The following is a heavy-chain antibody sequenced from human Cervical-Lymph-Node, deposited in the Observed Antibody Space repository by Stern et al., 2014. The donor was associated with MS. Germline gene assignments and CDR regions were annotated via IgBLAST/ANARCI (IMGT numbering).Heavy chain of an antibody. D-gene: IGHD1-1*01. Sequence: QVQLVQSGAEVKKPGSSVNVSCMASGGTFSSSYAITWMRQAPGQGLEWMGRIIPILGLPYYAQKFQGRVPITADTSTNTAYMGLNSLTSEDTAVYYCARGVVSNRATATLHNLFDPWGQGTLVTVSS. J-gene: IGHJ5*02. V-gene: IGHV1-69*04. CDR1: GGTFSSSYA. CDR2: IIPILGLP. CDR3: ARGVVSNRATATLHNLFDP.